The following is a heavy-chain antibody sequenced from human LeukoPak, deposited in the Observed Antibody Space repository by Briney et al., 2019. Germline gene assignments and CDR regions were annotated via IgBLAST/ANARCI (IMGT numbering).Heavy chain of an antibody. D-gene: IGHD3-10*01. CDR2: IYYSGST. CDR1: GGSFSGHY. J-gene: IGHJ5*02. CDR3: ARGGYYGSGNDFRFDP. Sequence: SETLSLTCAVYGGSFSGHYWSWIRQPPGKGLEWIGYIYYSGSTNYKPSLKSRVTISVDTSKNQFSLKLSSVTAADTAVYYCARGGYYGSGNDFRFDPWGQGTLVTVS. V-gene: IGHV4-59*11.